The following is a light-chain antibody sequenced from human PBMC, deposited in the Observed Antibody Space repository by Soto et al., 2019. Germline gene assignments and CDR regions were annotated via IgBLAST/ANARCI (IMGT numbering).Light chain of an antibody. CDR1: SSNIGSNT. V-gene: IGLV1-44*01. Sequence: QAVVTQPPSASGTPGQRVTISCSGSSSNIGSNTVNWYQQIPGTAPKLLIYSNNQRPSGVPDRFSGSKSGTSASLAISWLQSEDEADYYCAAWDDSLSGWVFGGGTKLTVL. J-gene: IGLJ3*02. CDR2: SNN. CDR3: AAWDDSLSGWV.